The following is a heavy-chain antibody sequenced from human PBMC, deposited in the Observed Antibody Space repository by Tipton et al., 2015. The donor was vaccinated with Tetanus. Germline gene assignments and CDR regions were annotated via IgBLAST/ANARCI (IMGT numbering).Heavy chain of an antibody. V-gene: IGHV4-39*07. D-gene: IGHD2-15*01. CDR3: ARVRRGCSGGGCYSSFDP. CDR1: RGSISSDIYN. CDR2: INYYGTT. Sequence: TLSLTCTVSRGSISSDIYNWGWIRQPPGRGLQWIGNINYYGTTYYSPSLESRVTMSVDTSKNQFSLRLSSVTAADTAVYYCARVRRGCSGGGCYSSFDPWGQGSLVIVSS. J-gene: IGHJ5*02.